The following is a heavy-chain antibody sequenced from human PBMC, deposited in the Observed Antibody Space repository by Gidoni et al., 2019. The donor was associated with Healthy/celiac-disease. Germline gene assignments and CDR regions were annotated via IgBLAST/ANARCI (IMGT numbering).Heavy chain of an antibody. CDR1: GFTVSSNY. CDR2: IYSGGST. Sequence: EVQLVESGGGLVQPGGSLRLSCAASGFTVSSNYMSWVRQAPGKGLEWVSVIYSGGSTYYADSVKGRFTISRDNSKNTLYLQMNSLRAEDTAVYYCARERTTVYYYYGMDVWGQGTTVTVSS. CDR3: ARERTTVYYYYGMDV. D-gene: IGHD4-17*01. J-gene: IGHJ6*02. V-gene: IGHV3-66*01.